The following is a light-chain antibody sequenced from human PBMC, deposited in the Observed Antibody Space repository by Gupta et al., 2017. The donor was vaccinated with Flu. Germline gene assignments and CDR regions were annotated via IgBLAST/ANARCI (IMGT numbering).Light chain of an antibody. CDR1: SSDVGDYNF. J-gene: IGLJ1*01. CDR3: CSYAATYIYV. Sequence: SVTIYCTGSSSDVGDYNFVSWYQHHPGKVPKVMIYDVTNRPSGVPDRFSGSKSGNTASLTISGRKAEEEADYYCCSYAATYIYVFGTGTKFTVL. V-gene: IGLV2-11*01. CDR2: DVT.